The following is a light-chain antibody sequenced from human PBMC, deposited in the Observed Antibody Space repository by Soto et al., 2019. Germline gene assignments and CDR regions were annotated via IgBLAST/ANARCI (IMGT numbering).Light chain of an antibody. J-gene: IGKJ5*01. Sequence: EIMMTQSPATLSVSPGERATLSCRASQSVRNNLAWYQHKPGQVPRLLIYYASTRATGIPARFSGSGSGTELTLTISGLQSEAVAVYNSQQYHNWPPITFRQGTRLEIK. CDR1: QSVRNN. V-gene: IGKV3-15*01. CDR2: YAS. CDR3: QQYHNWPPIT.